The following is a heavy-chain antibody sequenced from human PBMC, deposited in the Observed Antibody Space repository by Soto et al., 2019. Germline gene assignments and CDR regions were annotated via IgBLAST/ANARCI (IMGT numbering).Heavy chain of an antibody. CDR2: INAGNGNT. CDR1: GYTFTSYA. V-gene: IGHV1-3*01. D-gene: IGHD2-8*02. J-gene: IGHJ6*02. Sequence: QVQLVQSGAEVKKPGASVKVSCKASGYTFTSYAMHWVRQATGQRREWMGWINAGNGNTKDSQKFQGRVTITRDTSASTAYMALSSLRFEDTAGYSCASDLVMDVWGQGTTVTVSS. CDR3: ASDLVMDV.